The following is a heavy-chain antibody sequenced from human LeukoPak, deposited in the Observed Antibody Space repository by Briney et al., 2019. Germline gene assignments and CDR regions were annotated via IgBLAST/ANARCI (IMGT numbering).Heavy chain of an antibody. J-gene: IGHJ4*02. CDR3: ARDRASAGGFDY. V-gene: IGHV4-59*01. D-gene: IGHD2-15*01. CDR1: GGSISPYY. Sequence: SQTLSLTCTVSGGSISPYYWSWIRQPPGKGLEWIGYIYYSGTTNYNPSLQSRVTISVATSKNQFSLKLSSVTAADTALYYCARDRASAGGFDYWGQGTLVTVSS. CDR2: IYYSGTT.